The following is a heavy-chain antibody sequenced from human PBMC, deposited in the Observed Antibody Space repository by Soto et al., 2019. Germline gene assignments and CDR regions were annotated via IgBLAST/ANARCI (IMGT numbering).Heavy chain of an antibody. CDR3: ARDGQLRFLEWSQSHGMDV. CDR2: IWYDGSNK. CDR1: GFTFSSYG. J-gene: IGHJ6*02. D-gene: IGHD3-3*01. V-gene: IGHV3-33*01. Sequence: GGSLRLSCAASGFTFSSYGMHWVRQAPGKGLEWVAVIWYDGSNKYYADSVKGRFTISRDNSKNTLYLQMNSLRAEDTAVYYCARDGQLRFLEWSQSHGMDVWGQGTTVTVSS.